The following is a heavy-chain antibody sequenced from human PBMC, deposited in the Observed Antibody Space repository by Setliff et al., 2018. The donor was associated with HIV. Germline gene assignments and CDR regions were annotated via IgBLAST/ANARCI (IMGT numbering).Heavy chain of an antibody. CDR1: GYTFDAKY. CDR2: INPNSGGT. Sequence: GASVKVSCKTSGYTFDAKYIHWARQAPGQGLEWMGWINPNSGGTGYAHNFQGRVIMTRDTSTSTVYMELHWLTSDDTAVYYCERVAHRLSGGIDYRGQGTQVTVSS. V-gene: IGHV1-2*02. CDR3: ERVAHRLSGGIDY. D-gene: IGHD2-15*01. J-gene: IGHJ4*02.